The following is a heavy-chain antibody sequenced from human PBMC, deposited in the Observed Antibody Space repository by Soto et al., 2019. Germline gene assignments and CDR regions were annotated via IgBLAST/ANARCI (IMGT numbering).Heavy chain of an antibody. V-gene: IGHV3-23*01. CDR1: GFTFSSYS. Sequence: GGALRLSCAASGFTFSSYSMSWGRQAPGKGLEWVSAISGSGGSTYYADSVKGRFTISRDNSKNTLYLQMNSLRAEDTAVYYCAKDGNWGSFDYWGQGTLVTVSS. CDR3: AKDGNWGSFDY. CDR2: ISGSGGST. D-gene: IGHD7-27*01. J-gene: IGHJ4*02.